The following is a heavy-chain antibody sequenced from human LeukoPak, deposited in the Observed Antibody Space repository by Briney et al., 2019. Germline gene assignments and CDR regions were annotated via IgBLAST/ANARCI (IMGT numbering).Heavy chain of an antibody. J-gene: IGHJ4*02. Sequence: GASMKVSCKASGYTFTGHYMHWVRQAPGQGPEWMGWINAHSGGTNYAQKFQGRVTMTRDTSISTAYMELSSLRSDDTAVYYCARVGYCTKGVCYNYDYWGQGTLVTVSS. CDR3: ARVGYCTKGVCYNYDY. CDR2: INAHSGGT. CDR1: GYTFTGHY. V-gene: IGHV1-2*02. D-gene: IGHD2-8*01.